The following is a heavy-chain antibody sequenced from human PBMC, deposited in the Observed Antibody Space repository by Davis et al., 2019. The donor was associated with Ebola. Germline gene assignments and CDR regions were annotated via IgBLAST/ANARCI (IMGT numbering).Heavy chain of an antibody. Sequence: PGGSLRLSCAASGFTFSSYGMHWVRQAPGKGLEWVAVIWYDGSNKYYADSVKGRFTISRDNSKNTLYLQMNSLRAEDTAVYYCARDFMITFGGVIVRRTFDYWGQGTLVTVSS. CDR3: ARDFMITFGGVIVRRTFDY. J-gene: IGHJ4*02. D-gene: IGHD3-16*02. CDR1: GFTFSSYG. V-gene: IGHV3-33*01. CDR2: IWYDGSNK.